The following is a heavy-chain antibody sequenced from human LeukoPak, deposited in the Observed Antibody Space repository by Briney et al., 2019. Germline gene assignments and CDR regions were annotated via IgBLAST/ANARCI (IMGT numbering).Heavy chain of an antibody. CDR3: ARYTPSSGYYDY. V-gene: IGHV3-23*01. CDR2: ISGSGGST. D-gene: IGHD3-22*01. Sequence: GGSLRLSCEASGFAFTTYAMSWVRQAPGKGLEWVSTISGSGGSTYNADSVKGRFTISRDNSKNTLYLQMNSLRAEDTALYYCARYTPSSGYYDYWGQGTLVTVSS. J-gene: IGHJ4*02. CDR1: GFAFTTYA.